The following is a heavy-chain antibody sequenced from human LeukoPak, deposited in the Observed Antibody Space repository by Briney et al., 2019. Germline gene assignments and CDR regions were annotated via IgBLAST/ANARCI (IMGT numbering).Heavy chain of an antibody. D-gene: IGHD6-19*01. J-gene: IGHJ4*02. CDR2: INPNSGGT. Sequence: ASVKVSCKASGYTFTGYFIYWVRQAPGQGLEWMGWINPNSGGTNYAQKFQGRVTMTGDTSISTAYMELNSLRSDDTAVYYCARVMYSSGWYGGDYWGQGTLVTVSS. CDR1: GYTFTGYF. V-gene: IGHV1-2*02. CDR3: ARVMYSSGWYGGDY.